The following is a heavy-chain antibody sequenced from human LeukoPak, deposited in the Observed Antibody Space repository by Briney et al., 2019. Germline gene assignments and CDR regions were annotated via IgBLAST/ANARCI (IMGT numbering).Heavy chain of an antibody. Sequence: SETLSLTCTVSGGSISSYYWSWIRQPPGKGLEWIGYIYYSGSTNYNPSLKSRVTISVDTSKNQFSLKLSSVTAADTAVYYYAIRSSSWYYFDYWGQGTLVTVSS. CDR2: IYYSGST. D-gene: IGHD6-13*01. CDR3: AIRSSSWYYFDY. V-gene: IGHV4-59*08. CDR1: GGSISSYY. J-gene: IGHJ4*02.